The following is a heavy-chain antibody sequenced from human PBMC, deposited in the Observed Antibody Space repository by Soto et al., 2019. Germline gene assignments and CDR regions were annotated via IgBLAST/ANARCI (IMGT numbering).Heavy chain of an antibody. J-gene: IGHJ6*04. CDR2: IYYSGST. D-gene: IGHD6-25*01. V-gene: IGHV4-39*01. CDR1: GGSISSSSYY. CDR3: ARHLAADAHGNYWGVDV. Sequence: SETLSLTCTVSGGSISSSSYYWGWIRQPPGKGLEWIGSIYYSGSTYYNPSLKSRVTISVDTSKNQFSLKLSSVTAADTAVYYCARHLAADAHGNYWGVDVWGEGTTVTVYS.